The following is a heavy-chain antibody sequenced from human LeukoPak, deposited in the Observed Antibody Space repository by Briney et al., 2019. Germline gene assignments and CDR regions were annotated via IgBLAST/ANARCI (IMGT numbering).Heavy chain of an antibody. V-gene: IGHV3-21*04. CDR3: ARGTVTTYYYYGMDV. D-gene: IGHD4-17*01. J-gene: IGHJ6*02. CDR1: GFTFSSYT. Sequence: PGGSLRLSCAASGFTFSSYTMNWVRQAPGKGLQWVSTVSASSDIHYSDSVKGRFTISRDNSKNSLYLQMNSLRTEDTALYYCARGTVTTYYYYGMDVWGQGTTVTVSS. CDR2: VSASSDI.